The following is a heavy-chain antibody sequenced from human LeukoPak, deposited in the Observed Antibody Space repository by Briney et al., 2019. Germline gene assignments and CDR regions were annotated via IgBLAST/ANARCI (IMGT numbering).Heavy chain of an antibody. D-gene: IGHD3-16*02. J-gene: IGHJ4*02. Sequence: PSETLSLTCTVSGGSISSSSYYWGWIRQPPGKGLEWIGSIYYSGSTYYNPSLKSRVTISVDTSKNQFSLKLSSVTAADTAVYYCARDLGSYRYRGPFDYWGQGTLVTVSS. CDR1: GGSISSSSYY. V-gene: IGHV4-39*07. CDR2: IYYSGST. CDR3: ARDLGSYRYRGPFDY.